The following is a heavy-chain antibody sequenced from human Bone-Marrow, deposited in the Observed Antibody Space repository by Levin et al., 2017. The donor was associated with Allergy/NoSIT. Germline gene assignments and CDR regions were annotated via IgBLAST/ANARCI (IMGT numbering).Heavy chain of an antibody. CDR1: GASISSENYF. V-gene: IGHV4-39*01. CDR3: SRLYYYESGVYHDAFDL. Sequence: SETLSLTCSVSGASISSENYFWGWIRQPPGKGLEWIASLYYTGSTYYNPSLKSRVTISADTSKNHFSLNLRSVTAADTSVYYCSRLYYYESGVYHDAFDLWGQGTMVTVSS. J-gene: IGHJ3*01. D-gene: IGHD3-22*01. CDR2: LYYTGST.